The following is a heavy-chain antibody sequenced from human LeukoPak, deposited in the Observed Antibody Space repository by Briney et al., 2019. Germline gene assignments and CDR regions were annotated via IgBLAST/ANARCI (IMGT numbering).Heavy chain of an antibody. CDR2: IIPIFGTA. CDR3: ACSSGWYGSDY. V-gene: IGHV1-69*13. J-gene: IGHJ4*02. Sequence: SVKVSCKASGGTFSGYAISWVRQAPGQGLEWMGGIIPIFGTANYAQKFQGRVTITADESTSTAYMELSSLSSEDTAVYYCACSSGWYGSDYWGQGTLVTVSS. D-gene: IGHD6-19*01. CDR1: GGTFSGYA.